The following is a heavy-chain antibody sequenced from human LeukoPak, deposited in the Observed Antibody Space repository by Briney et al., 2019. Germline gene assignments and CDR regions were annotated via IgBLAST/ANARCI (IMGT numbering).Heavy chain of an antibody. D-gene: IGHD3-22*01. Sequence: GGSLRLSCAASGFTFSSYSMNWVRQAPGKGLEWVSYISSSSTIYYADSVKGRFTISRDNAKSSLYLQMNSLRAEDTAVYYCARDEPDSEFDYWGQGTLVTVSS. CDR2: ISSSSTI. J-gene: IGHJ4*02. CDR3: ARDEPDSEFDY. CDR1: GFTFSSYS. V-gene: IGHV3-48*04.